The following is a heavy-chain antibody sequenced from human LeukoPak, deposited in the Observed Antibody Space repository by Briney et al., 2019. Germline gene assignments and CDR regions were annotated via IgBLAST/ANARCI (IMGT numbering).Heavy chain of an antibody. J-gene: IGHJ5*02. CDR3: ARIRGHDYGDT. CDR2: IYYSGST. Sequence: SETLSLTCTVSGGSISSYYWSWIRQPPGKGLEWIGYIYYSGSTNYNPSLKSRVTISVDTSKNQFSLKLSSVTAADTAVYYCARIRGHDYGDTWGQGTLVTVSS. V-gene: IGHV4-59*08. CDR1: GGSISSYY. D-gene: IGHD4-17*01.